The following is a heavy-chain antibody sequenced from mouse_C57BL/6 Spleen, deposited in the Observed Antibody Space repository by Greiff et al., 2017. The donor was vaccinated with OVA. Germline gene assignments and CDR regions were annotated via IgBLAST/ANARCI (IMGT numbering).Heavy chain of an antibody. J-gene: IGHJ3*01. CDR3: AREWDTHSNPWYSY. Sequence: VQLQQPGAELVRPGSSVKLSCKASGYTFTSYWMHWVKQRPIQGLEWIGNIDPSDSETPYNQKFKDKATLTVDKSSSTAYMQLSSLTSDDAAVYSCAREWDTHSNPWYSYWGQGALVTVSA. D-gene: IGHD2-5*01. CDR1: GYTFTSYW. CDR2: IDPSDSET. V-gene: IGHV1-52*01.